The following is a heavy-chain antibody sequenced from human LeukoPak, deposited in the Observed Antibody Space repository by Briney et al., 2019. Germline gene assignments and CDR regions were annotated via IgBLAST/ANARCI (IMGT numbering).Heavy chain of an antibody. CDR2: IKQDGSEK. Sequence: LPGGSLRLSCAASGFTFSSYWMSWVRQAPGKGLEWVANIKQDGSEKYYVDSVKGRFTISRDNAKNSLYLQMNSLRAEDTAVYYCAKERKWLRGFLDYWGQGTLVTVSS. D-gene: IGHD5-12*01. CDR3: AKERKWLRGFLDY. CDR1: GFTFSSYW. V-gene: IGHV3-7*03. J-gene: IGHJ4*02.